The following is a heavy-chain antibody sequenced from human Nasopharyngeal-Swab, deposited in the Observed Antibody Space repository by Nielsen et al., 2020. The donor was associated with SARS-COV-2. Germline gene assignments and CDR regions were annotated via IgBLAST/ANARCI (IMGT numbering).Heavy chain of an antibody. V-gene: IGHV3-23*01. CDR3: AKGRHDSSGYGGD. CDR1: GFIFSNYA. J-gene: IGHJ4*02. D-gene: IGHD3-22*01. Sequence: GESLKISCAASGFIFSNYAMSWVRQAPGKGLEWVSTINNRGDDTHYVDSVKGRFTISRDNSKNTLDLQMNSLRAEDTAVYYCAKGRHDSSGYGGDWGQGTLVTVSS. CDR2: INNRGDDT.